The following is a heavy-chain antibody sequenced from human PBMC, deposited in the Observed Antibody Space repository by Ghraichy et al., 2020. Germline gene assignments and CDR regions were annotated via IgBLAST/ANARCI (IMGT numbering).Heavy chain of an antibody. D-gene: IGHD1-20*01. CDR1: GYTFSDYY. Sequence: ASVKVSCKASGYTFSDYYIHWVRQAPGQGLEWMGWINPGGGSTNYAQKFQGMVTMTRDTSITTAYMELRRLRSDDTAVYYCARDLVTGDSYYYYGLDVWGRGTTVTVS. V-gene: IGHV1-2*02. J-gene: IGHJ6*02. CDR2: INPGGGST. CDR3: ARDLVTGDSYYYYGLDV.